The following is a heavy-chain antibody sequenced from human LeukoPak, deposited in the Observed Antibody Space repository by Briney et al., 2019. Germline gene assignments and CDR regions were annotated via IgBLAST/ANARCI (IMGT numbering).Heavy chain of an antibody. D-gene: IGHD6-6*01. Sequence: ASVKVSCTASGYPFITYYIHWVRLAPGQGLEWMGIVNPSGGITTYAQKFQGRVTLTSDTSTSTVYMELSSLRPEDTAVYYCARDLGKDSSSSGDYWGQGTLVTVSS. CDR1: GYPFITYY. V-gene: IGHV1-46*01. CDR3: ARDLGKDSSSSGDY. J-gene: IGHJ4*02. CDR2: VNPSGGIT.